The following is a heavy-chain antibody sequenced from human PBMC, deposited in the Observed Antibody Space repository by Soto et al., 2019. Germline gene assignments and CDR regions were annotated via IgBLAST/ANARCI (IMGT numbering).Heavy chain of an antibody. V-gene: IGHV1-2*02. CDR3: ARGGGVGVAGSAAFDM. CDR1: GYPVTAYY. Sequence: QLHLVQSGAVVKKPGASVTVSCSASGYPVTAYYMHWVRQAPGRGLEWMGGINPATGAAKYTQTFHGRVTMTRDTSQSTVFMELSGLTSEDTAVFYCARGGGVGVAGSAAFDMWGQGTLVTVSS. J-gene: IGHJ3*02. CDR2: INPATGAA. D-gene: IGHD3-3*01.